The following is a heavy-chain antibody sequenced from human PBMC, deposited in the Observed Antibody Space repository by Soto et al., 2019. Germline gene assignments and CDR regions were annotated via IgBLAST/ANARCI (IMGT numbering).Heavy chain of an antibody. CDR3: TLSYGDSYYYYYGMDV. V-gene: IGHV5-51*01. J-gene: IGHJ6*04. Sequence: GESLKISCVGSGFSFSRYTVGWVRQVPGKGLEWMGVIHPGDSDTRYSPSFQGQVTISADKSISTAYLQWSSLKASDTAMYYCTLSYGDSYYYYYGMDVWGKGTTVTVSS. CDR1: GFSFSRYT. D-gene: IGHD4-17*01. CDR2: IHPGDSDT.